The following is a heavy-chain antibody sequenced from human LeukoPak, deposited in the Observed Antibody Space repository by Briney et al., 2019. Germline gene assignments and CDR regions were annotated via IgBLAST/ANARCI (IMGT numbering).Heavy chain of an antibody. CDR3: ARSPDNSSPGTNY. CDR2: IIPIFGTA. D-gene: IGHD6-6*01. Sequence: SVKVSCKASGGTFSSYAISWVRQAPGQGLEWMGGIIPIFGTANYAQKFQGRVTITADESTSTAYMELSSLRSEDTAVYYCARSPDNSSPGTNYWGQGTLVTVSS. V-gene: IGHV1-69*01. CDR1: GGTFSSYA. J-gene: IGHJ4*02.